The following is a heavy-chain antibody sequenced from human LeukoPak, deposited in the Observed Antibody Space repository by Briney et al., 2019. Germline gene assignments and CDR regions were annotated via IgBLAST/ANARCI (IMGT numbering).Heavy chain of an antibody. Sequence: PGGSLRLSCAASGFTFSSYAMHWVRQAPGKGLEWVAVISYDGSNKYYADSVKGRFTISRDNSKNTLYLQMNSLRAEDTAVYYCARGGSYLSAFDIRGQGTMVTVSS. V-gene: IGHV3-30*04. CDR3: ARGGSYLSAFDI. D-gene: IGHD1-26*01. J-gene: IGHJ3*02. CDR2: ISYDGSNK. CDR1: GFTFSSYA.